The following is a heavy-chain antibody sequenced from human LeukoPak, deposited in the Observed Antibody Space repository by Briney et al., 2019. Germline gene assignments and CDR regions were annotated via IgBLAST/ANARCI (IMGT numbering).Heavy chain of an antibody. D-gene: IGHD6-13*01. CDR1: GFTFSSYS. CDR3: AKGGQIAAAGPGFDY. CDR2: ISGSGGST. J-gene: IGHJ4*02. Sequence: GGSLRLSCAASGFTFSSYSMNWVRQAPGKGLEWVSAISGSGGSTYYADSVKGRFTISRDNSKNTLYLQMSSLRAEDTAVYYCAKGGQIAAAGPGFDYWGQGTLVTVSS. V-gene: IGHV3-23*01.